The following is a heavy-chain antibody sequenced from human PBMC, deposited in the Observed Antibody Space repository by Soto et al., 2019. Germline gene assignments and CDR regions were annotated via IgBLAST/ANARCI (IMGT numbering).Heavy chain of an antibody. D-gene: IGHD3-10*01. CDR2: IYYSGST. Sequence: LEWIGYIYYSGSTYYNPSLKSRVTISVDTSKNQFSLKLSSVTAADTAVYYCARGNGMVRGVIISYYYYGMDVWGQGTTVTSP. V-gene: IGHV4-30-4*01. CDR3: ARGNGMVRGVIISYYYYGMDV. J-gene: IGHJ6*02.